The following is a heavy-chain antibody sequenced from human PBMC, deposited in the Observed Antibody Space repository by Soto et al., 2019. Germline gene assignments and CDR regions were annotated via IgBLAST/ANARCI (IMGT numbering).Heavy chain of an antibody. J-gene: IGHJ6*02. CDR1: GYTFSSYG. CDR3: ARGAVGGFYYYYGMDV. D-gene: IGHD6-19*01. V-gene: IGHV1-18*01. Sequence: ASVKVSCKASGYTFSSYGITWVRQAPGQGLEWMGWISAYNGNINYAQKFQGRVTMTTDTSTSTAYMELRSLRSDDTAVYYCARGAVGGFYYYYGMDVCGQGTTVTVSS. CDR2: ISAYNGNI.